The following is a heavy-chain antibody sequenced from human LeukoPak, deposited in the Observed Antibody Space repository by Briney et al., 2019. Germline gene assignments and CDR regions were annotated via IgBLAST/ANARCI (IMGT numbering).Heavy chain of an antibody. J-gene: IGHJ3*02. CDR1: GGSISSGGFY. CDR2: IYYSGST. Sequence: SETLSLTCGVSGGSISSGGFYGGWIRQHPGNLEWIGFIYYSGSTYYNPSLKSRVSISLDTSKSQFSLKLRSVTAADTAVYFCATTSVGYYAFDIWGQGTMVTVSS. D-gene: IGHD2-21*01. V-gene: IGHV4-31*11. CDR3: ATTSVGYYAFDI.